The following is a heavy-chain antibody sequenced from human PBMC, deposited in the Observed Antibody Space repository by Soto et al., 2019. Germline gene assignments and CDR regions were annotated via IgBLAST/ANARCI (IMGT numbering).Heavy chain of an antibody. V-gene: IGHV1-46*03. CDR3: ARGSSYYDILTGLPSDY. J-gene: IGHJ4*02. CDR2: INPSGGST. D-gene: IGHD3-9*01. Sequence: ASVKVSCKASGYTFTSYYMHWVRQSPGQGLEWMGKINPSGGSTSYAQKFQGRVTMTRDTSTSTVYMELSSLRSEDTAVYYCARGSSYYDILTGLPSDYWGQGTLVTVSS. CDR1: GYTFTSYY.